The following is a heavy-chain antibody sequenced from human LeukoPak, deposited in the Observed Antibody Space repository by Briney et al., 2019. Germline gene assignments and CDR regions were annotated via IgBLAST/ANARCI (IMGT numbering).Heavy chain of an antibody. CDR2: ISGSGGST. CDR3: TTDQAYYGSGSYYNWFDP. V-gene: IGHV3-23*01. J-gene: IGHJ5*02. Sequence: ESGGSLRLSCAASGFTFSSYAMSWVRQAPGKGLEWVSAISGSGGSTYYADSVKGRFTISRDNSKNTLYLQMNSLKTEDTAVYYCTTDQAYYGSGSYYNWFDPWGQGTLVTVSS. D-gene: IGHD3-10*01. CDR1: GFTFSSYA.